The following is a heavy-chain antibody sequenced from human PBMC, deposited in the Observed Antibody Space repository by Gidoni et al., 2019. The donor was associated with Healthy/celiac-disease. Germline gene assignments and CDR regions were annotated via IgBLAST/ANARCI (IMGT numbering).Heavy chain of an antibody. J-gene: IGHJ6*02. CDR1: GCTFSSYA. CDR2: IIPIFGTA. D-gene: IGHD3-3*01. V-gene: IGHV1-69*01. CDR3: ARVGVTIFGVVTHYYYYYGMDV. Sequence: QVQLVQSGAEVKKPGSSVKVSCKASGCTFSSYAISWVRQAPGQGLEWMGGIIPIFGTANYAQKFQGRVTITADESTSTAYMELSSLRSEDTAVYYCARVGVTIFGVVTHYYYYYGMDVWGQGTTVTVSS.